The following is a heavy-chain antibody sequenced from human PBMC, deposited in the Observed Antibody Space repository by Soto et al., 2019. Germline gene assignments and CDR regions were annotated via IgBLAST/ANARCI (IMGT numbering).Heavy chain of an antibody. CDR2: ISAYNGNT. V-gene: IGHV1-18*01. D-gene: IGHD6-13*01. Sequence: QVQLVQSGAEVKKPGASVKVSCKASGYTFTSYAISWVRQAPGQGLEWMGWISAYNGNTNYAQKLQGRVTMTTDTAPSTTSLGPRGLTSDDTAVDSCAKRAPAAHYRGPGTLVTVSS. J-gene: IGHJ4*02. CDR3: AKRAPAAHY. CDR1: GYTFTSYA.